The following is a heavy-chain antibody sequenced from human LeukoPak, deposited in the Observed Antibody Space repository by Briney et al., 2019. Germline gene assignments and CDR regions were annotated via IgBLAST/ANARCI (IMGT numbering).Heavy chain of an antibody. D-gene: IGHD3-22*01. V-gene: IGHV3-30*18. Sequence: GGSLRLSCAASGFTFSSYGIHWVRQAPGKGLEWVTVISYDGSNKFYADSVKGRFTISRDNSKNTLYLQMNSLRAEDTAVYYCAKGGSADYYDSSGYYYFDYWGQGTLVTVSS. J-gene: IGHJ4*02. CDR1: GFTFSSYG. CDR2: ISYDGSNK. CDR3: AKGGSADYYDSSGYYYFDY.